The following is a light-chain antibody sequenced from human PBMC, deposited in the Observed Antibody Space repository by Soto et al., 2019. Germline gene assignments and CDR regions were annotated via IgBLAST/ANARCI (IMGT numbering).Light chain of an antibody. CDR3: QQYDNLLT. CDR1: QDISNY. V-gene: IGKV1-33*01. CDR2: DAS. J-gene: IGKJ3*01. Sequence: DIQMTQSPSSLSASVGVRVTITCQASQDISNYLNWYQQKPGKAPKLLIYDASNLETGAPSRFSGSGSGTDFTFTISSLQPEDIATYYCQQYDNLLTFGPGTKVDI.